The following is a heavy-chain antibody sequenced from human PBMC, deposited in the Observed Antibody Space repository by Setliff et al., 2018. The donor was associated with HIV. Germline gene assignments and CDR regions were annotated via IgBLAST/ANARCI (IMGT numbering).Heavy chain of an antibody. Sequence: TLSLTRAISGDSVSSKSAAWNWLRQSPSRGLEWLGRTYYRSKWNSDYAPSVKSRVTINPDTSKNKFSLQLNSVTPEDTAVYYCARGGDWDDNYYMDVWGKGTTVTVSS. CDR3: ARGGDWDDNYYMDV. CDR2: TYYRSKWNS. V-gene: IGHV6-1*01. D-gene: IGHD1-1*01. CDR1: GDSVSSKSAA. J-gene: IGHJ6*03.